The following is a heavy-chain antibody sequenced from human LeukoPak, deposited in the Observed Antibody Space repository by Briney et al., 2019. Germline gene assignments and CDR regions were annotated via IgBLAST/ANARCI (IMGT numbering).Heavy chain of an antibody. CDR3: ARGQRLRGSSWPRRDY. Sequence: PSETLSPTCAVYGLSFSGYYWRWVRQPPGKGLEGLGEINHSGRKNYNPSRKSRVTISEETPKNHFSLKLISVTAADTAVYYCARGQRLRGSSWPRRDYWGQGTLVTVSS. V-gene: IGHV4-34*01. D-gene: IGHD6-13*01. J-gene: IGHJ4*02. CDR2: INHSGRK. CDR1: GLSFSGYY.